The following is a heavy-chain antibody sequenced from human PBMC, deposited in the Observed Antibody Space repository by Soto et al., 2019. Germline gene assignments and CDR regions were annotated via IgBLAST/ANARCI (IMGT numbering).Heavy chain of an antibody. D-gene: IGHD2-8*01. V-gene: IGHV3-13*01. CDR2: IGAGGDT. CDR1: GFSFSTYD. CDR3: AREAPGCPNGECHNYPDY. J-gene: IGHJ4*02. Sequence: PGGSLRLSCAASGFSFSTYDFHWVRQPQGKGLEWVSAIGAGGDTYYAGSVKGRFTISRENAKNSVYLQRDSLRAGDTAVYYCAREAPGCPNGECHNYPDYWGQGTLVTVSS.